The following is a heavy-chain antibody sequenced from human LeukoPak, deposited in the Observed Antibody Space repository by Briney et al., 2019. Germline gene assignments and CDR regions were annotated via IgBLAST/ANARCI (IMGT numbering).Heavy chain of an antibody. CDR3: ASPKGYNWNSFDY. Sequence: PGGSLRLSCAASGFTFSSYWMHWVRQTPGKGLVWVSRINTDGSTASYADSVKGRFTISRDNDQNTMYLQMNSLRAEDSAVYYCASPKGYNWNSFDYWGQGTLVTVSS. J-gene: IGHJ4*02. V-gene: IGHV3-74*01. CDR2: INTDGSTA. CDR1: GFTFSSYW. D-gene: IGHD1-20*01.